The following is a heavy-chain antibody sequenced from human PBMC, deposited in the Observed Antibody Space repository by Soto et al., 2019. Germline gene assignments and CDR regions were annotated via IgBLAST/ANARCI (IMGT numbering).Heavy chain of an antibody. Sequence: SETLSLTCTVSGGYISTYYWSWIRQPPGKGLEWVGYIYHSGSTNYNPSLKSRVTISVDTSNNQFSLKLSSVTAADTAVYYCARAPFDSFCDGSSGYCFPFDYWGQGTLVTVSS. V-gene: IGHV4-59*01. J-gene: IGHJ4*02. CDR3: ARAPFDSFCDGSSGYCFPFDY. CDR2: IYHSGST. D-gene: IGHD3-22*01. CDR1: GGYISTYY.